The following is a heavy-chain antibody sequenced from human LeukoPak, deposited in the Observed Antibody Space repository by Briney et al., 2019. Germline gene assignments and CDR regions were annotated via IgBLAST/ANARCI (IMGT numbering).Heavy chain of an antibody. CDR1: GFTFSSYW. CDR3: AKEYGSGNYYNLSPFDP. J-gene: IGHJ5*02. CDR2: ISWNAGSI. D-gene: IGHD3-10*01. V-gene: IGHV3-9*01. Sequence: PGGSLRLSCAASGFTFSSYWMHWVRQAPGKGLEWVSGISWNAGSINYADSVKGRFTISRDNAKNSLYLQMNSLRAEDTALYYCAKEYGSGNYYNLSPFDPWGQGTLVTVSS.